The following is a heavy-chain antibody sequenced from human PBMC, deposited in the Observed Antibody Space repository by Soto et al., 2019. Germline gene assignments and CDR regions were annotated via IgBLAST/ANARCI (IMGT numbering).Heavy chain of an antibody. CDR3: ARDHGPSGAYLFYYFDY. D-gene: IGHD2-21*01. V-gene: IGHV1-2*04. CDR2: LNPNSGAT. J-gene: IGHJ4*02. CDR1: GYTFTDYY. Sequence: ASVKVSCKASGYTFTDYYIHWVRRAPGQGLQWMGWLNPNSGATHYAQKFRAWVTMTRDTSISTAYMELKRLKSDDKAVYYCARDHGPSGAYLFYYFDYWGQGTLVTVSS.